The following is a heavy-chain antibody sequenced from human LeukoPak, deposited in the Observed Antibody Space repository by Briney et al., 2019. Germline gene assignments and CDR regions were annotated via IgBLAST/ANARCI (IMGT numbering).Heavy chain of an antibody. CDR1: GGSFSGYY. CDR2: INHSGST. D-gene: IGHD3-16*02. CDR3: ARGRGDYVWGSYRYYFDY. Sequence: SETLSLTCAVYGGSFSGYYWSWIRQPPGKGLEWIGEINHSGSTNYNPSLKSRVTISVDTSKNQFSLKLSSVTAADTAVYYCARGRGDYVWGSYRYYFDYWGQGTLVTISS. J-gene: IGHJ4*02. V-gene: IGHV4-34*01.